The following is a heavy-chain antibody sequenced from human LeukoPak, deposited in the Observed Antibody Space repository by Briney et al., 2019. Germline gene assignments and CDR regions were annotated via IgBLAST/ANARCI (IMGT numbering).Heavy chain of an antibody. V-gene: IGHV3-48*03. Sequence: GGSLRLSCAASGFTFSSYEMNWVRQAPGKGLEWVSYISSSGSTIYYADSVKGRFTISRDNAKNSLYLQMNGLRAEDTAVYYCATSRGSHYDILTGYYSKPYFDYWGQGTLVTVSS. CDR1: GFTFSSYE. CDR2: ISSSGSTI. CDR3: ATSRGSHYDILTGYYSKPYFDY. D-gene: IGHD3-9*01. J-gene: IGHJ4*02.